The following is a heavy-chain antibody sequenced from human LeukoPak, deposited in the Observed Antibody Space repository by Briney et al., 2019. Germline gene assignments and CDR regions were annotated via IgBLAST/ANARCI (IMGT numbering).Heavy chain of an antibody. D-gene: IGHD6-13*01. Sequence: GGSLRLSCAASGFIFPNYGVNWVRQAPGKGLEWVAVIWYDGGRKYYADSVRGRFTVSRDNSKNTVILQMNSLRVDDTAVYYCGRVGYSTSWYNLDYWGQGTLVTVSP. V-gene: IGHV3-33*01. CDR1: GFIFPNYG. CDR2: IWYDGGRK. J-gene: IGHJ4*02. CDR3: GRVGYSTSWYNLDY.